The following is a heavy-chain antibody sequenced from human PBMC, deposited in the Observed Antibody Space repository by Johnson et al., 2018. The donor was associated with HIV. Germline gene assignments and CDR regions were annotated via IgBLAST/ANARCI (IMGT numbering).Heavy chain of an antibody. CDR3: ARDATYRKYALTSFDI. CDR1: GFTFSSYW. J-gene: IGHJ3*02. CDR2: INWNGGST. Sequence: VQLVESGGGLVQPGGSLRLSCAASGFTFSSYWMSWVRQAPGKGLEWVSGINWNGGSTGYADSVKGRFTISRDNAKNSLYLQMNSLRAEDTAVYYCARDATYRKYALTSFDIWGQGAMVTVSS. V-gene: IGHV3-20*04. D-gene: IGHD2-2*01.